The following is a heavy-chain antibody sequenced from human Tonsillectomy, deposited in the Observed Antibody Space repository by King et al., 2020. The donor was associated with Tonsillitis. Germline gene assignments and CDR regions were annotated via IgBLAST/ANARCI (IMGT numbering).Heavy chain of an antibody. D-gene: IGHD2-2*02. V-gene: IGHV1-18*01. Sequence: VQLVESGAEVKKPGASVKVSCKASGYIFTSYGISWVRQAPGQGLEWMVWISVYNGNTNYAQKLQGRVTMTTDTSTSTAYMELRSLRSDDTAVYYCARGQNEYQLLYGNWFDPWGQGTLVTVSS. CDR3: ARGQNEYQLLYGNWFDP. J-gene: IGHJ5*02. CDR2: ISVYNGNT. CDR1: GYIFTSYG.